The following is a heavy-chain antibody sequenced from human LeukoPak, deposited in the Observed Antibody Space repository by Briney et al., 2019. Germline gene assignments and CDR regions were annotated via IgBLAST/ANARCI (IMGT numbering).Heavy chain of an antibody. J-gene: IGHJ4*02. CDR3: AKDISRIAAAGMDY. CDR1: GFTFDDYA. Sequence: GGSLRLSCAASGFTFDDYAMHWVRQAPGKGLEWVSGISWNSGSIGYADSVKGRFTISRDNAKNSLYLQMNSLRAEDMALYYCAKDISRIAAAGMDYWGQGTLATVSS. V-gene: IGHV3-9*03. D-gene: IGHD6-13*01. CDR2: ISWNSGSI.